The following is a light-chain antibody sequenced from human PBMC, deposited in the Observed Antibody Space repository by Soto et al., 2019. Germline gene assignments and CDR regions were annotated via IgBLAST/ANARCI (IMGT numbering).Light chain of an antibody. CDR3: QHYDSYWS. CDR2: DVS. V-gene: IGKV1-5*01. J-gene: IGKJ1*01. Sequence: DIQMTQSPSTLSASVGDRVTITCRASQSITSWLAWYQQKPGKDPKLLIYDVSNLESGVPSRFSGSGSGTEFTLTISSLQPDDFATYYCQHYDSYWSFGQGTKVDI. CDR1: QSITSW.